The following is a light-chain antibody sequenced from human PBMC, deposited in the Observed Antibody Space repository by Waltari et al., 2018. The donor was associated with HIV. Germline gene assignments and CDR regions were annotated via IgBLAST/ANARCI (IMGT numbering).Light chain of an antibody. CDR2: DAS. CDR3: QQRTNWPPLT. V-gene: IGKV3-11*01. Sequence: ELVLTQSPATLSLSPGDRASISFSASQTVSSYLGWYQVKPAQAPRLLIYDASKRATGIPARFSGSGSGTDFTLTISSLEPEDSAFYYCQQRTNWPPLTFGGGTKLEIK. CDR1: QTVSSY. J-gene: IGKJ4*01.